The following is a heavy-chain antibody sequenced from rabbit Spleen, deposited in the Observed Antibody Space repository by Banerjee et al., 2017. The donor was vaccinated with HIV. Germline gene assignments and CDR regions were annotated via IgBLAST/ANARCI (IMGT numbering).Heavy chain of an antibody. Sequence: QEQLVESGGGLVQPDGSLTLTCTASGLSFSSSYDMCWVRQAPGKGLEWIGCIYTGSDSTAYASWAKGRFTVSKTSSTTVTLQMTSLTVADTATYFCARDTGSSFSSYGMDLWGQGTLVTVS. D-gene: IGHD8-1*01. CDR3: ARDTGSSFSSYGMDL. J-gene: IGHJ6*01. CDR1: GLSFSSSYD. CDR2: IYTGSDST. V-gene: IGHV1S45*01.